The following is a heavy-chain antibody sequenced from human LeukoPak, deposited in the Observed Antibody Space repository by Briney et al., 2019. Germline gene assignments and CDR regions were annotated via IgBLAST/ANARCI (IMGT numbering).Heavy chain of an antibody. V-gene: IGHV3-23*01. CDR2: ISGSGGST. CDR1: GFTFSSYA. CDR3: AKGRSYGTTPLNDY. D-gene: IGHD1-26*01. Sequence: GGSLRLSCAASGFTFSSYAMSWVRQAPGKGLEWVSAISGSGGSTYYADSVKGRFTISRDNSKNTLYLQMNSLRAEDTAVYYCAKGRSYGTTPLNDYWGQGTLVTVSS. J-gene: IGHJ4*02.